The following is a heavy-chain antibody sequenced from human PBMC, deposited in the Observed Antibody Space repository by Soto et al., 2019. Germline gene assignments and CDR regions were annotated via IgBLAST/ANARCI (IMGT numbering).Heavy chain of an antibody. CDR2: ITGSGEST. V-gene: IGHV3-23*01. Sequence: EVQLLESGGGLVQPGGSLRLSCAASGFTFRNYAMSWVRQAPGKGLEWVSGITGSGESTYYADSGKGRFTISRDNSKNRLYLQMNRLRAEDTAVYYCAKHEDGSGYFENCFDPWGQGTLVTVSS. D-gene: IGHD3-3*01. CDR3: AKHEDGSGYFENCFDP. J-gene: IGHJ5*02. CDR1: GFTFRNYA.